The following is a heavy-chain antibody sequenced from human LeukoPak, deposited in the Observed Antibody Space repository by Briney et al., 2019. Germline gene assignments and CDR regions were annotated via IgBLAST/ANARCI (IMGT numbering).Heavy chain of an antibody. CDR3: AQQKAGYSGSPSWFDP. V-gene: IGHV1-24*01. CDR2: FNPEHTET. J-gene: IGHJ5*02. Sequence: ASVKVSCKVSGYSLSDLSLQWVRQAPGQGLEGMGGFNPEHTETIYSQKFQGRVTLTEDTSTETAYMELSSLRSEDTAIYFCAQQKAGYSGSPSWFDPWGQGTLVTVSS. D-gene: IGHD5-12*01. CDR1: GYSLSDLS.